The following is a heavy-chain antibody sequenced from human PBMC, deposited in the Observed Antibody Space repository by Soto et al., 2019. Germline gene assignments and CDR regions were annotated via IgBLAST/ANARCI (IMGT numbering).Heavy chain of an antibody. CDR3: ARGRGLVPRRSLWSDYYTSPGGFDI. J-gene: IGHJ3*02. CDR1: GGSFSGYY. Sequence: SETLSLTCAVYGGSFSGYYWSWIRQPPGKGLEWIGEISPSGGTNYNPSLKSRATISVDTTKNQFSLRLSSVTAADTAVYYCARGRGLVPRRSLWSDYYTSPGGFDIWGQGTMVTVSS. D-gene: IGHD3-3*01. CDR2: ISPSGGT. V-gene: IGHV4-34*01.